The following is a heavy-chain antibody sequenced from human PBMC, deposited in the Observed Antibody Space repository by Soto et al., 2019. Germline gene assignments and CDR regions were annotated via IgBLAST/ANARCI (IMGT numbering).Heavy chain of an antibody. CDR1: GGTFSSYA. Sequence: ASVKVSCKASGGTFSSYAISWVRQAPGQGLEWMGVINPSGGTASYAQKFQGRVTMTRDTSTSTVYMELSSLRSEDTAVYYCARPYYDILTGYSWFDPWGQGTLVTVSS. J-gene: IGHJ5*02. CDR3: ARPYYDILTGYSWFDP. D-gene: IGHD3-9*01. CDR2: INPSGGTA. V-gene: IGHV1-46*01.